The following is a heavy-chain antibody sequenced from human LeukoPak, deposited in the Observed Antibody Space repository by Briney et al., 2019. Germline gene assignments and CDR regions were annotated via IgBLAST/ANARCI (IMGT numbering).Heavy chain of an antibody. V-gene: IGHV3-74*01. CDR1: EFTFSNYW. Sequence: PGGSLRLSCAASEFTFSNYWMHWVRHAPGKGLVWVSRINTDGSSTSYVDSVKGRFTLSRDNAKHTLYLQMNSLRAEDTAVYYCARATVGATSDFDYWGQGTLVTVSS. J-gene: IGHJ4*02. D-gene: IGHD1-26*01. CDR3: ARATVGATSDFDY. CDR2: INTDGSST.